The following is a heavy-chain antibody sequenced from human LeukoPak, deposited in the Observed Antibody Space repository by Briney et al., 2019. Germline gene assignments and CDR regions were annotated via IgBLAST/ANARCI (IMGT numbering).Heavy chain of an antibody. CDR2: ITSSGNYI. V-gene: IGHV3-21*03. CDR1: GFTFSAYS. Sequence: GGSLRLSCAASGFTFSAYSMNWVRQAPGKGLEWVSSITSSGNYIYYADSLKGRFTISRDNAKNSLYLQMNSLNTEDTAVYYCTTGGDYGDCKRCFDYWGQGTLVTVSS. J-gene: IGHJ4*02. D-gene: IGHD4-17*01. CDR3: TTGGDYGDCKRCFDY.